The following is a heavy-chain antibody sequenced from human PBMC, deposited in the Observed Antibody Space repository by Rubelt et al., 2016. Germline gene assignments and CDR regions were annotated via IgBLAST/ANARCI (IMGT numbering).Heavy chain of an antibody. J-gene: IGHJ4*02. V-gene: IGHV3-48*01. CDR2: ISGSSSSI. CDR1: GFTFSASG. D-gene: IGHD3-16*01. CDR3: ARDPWRGVKDY. Sequence: VQLLESGGDLVQPGGSLRLSCAASGFTFSASGMHWVRQASGKGLEWVSYISGSSSSIYYVDSVKGRFTISRDNAKNSLYLQMNSLRAEDTAVYYCARDPWRGVKDYWGQGTLVTVSS.